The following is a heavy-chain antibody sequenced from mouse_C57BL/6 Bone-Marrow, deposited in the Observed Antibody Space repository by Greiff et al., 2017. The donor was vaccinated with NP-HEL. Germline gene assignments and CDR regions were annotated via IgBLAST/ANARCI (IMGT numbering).Heavy chain of an antibody. D-gene: IGHD3-3*01. CDR1: GYTFTSYW. CDR3: ASLPRDGY. V-gene: IGHV1-59*01. CDR2: IDPSDSYT. J-gene: IGHJ2*01. Sequence: VQLQQSGAELVRPGTSVKLSCKASGYTFTSYWMHWVKQRPGQGLEWIGVIDPSDSYTNYNQKFKGKATLTVDTSSSTAYMQLSSLTSEDSAVYYCASLPRDGYWGQGTTLTVSS.